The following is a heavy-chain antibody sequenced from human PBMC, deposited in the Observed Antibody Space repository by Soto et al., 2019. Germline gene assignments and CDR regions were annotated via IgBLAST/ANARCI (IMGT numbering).Heavy chain of an antibody. V-gene: IGHV3-23*01. J-gene: IGHJ4*02. CDR3: VKYAARAEWVFDY. CDR1: GFTFSEYA. Sequence: GRSLRLSCAASGFTFSEYAMSWVRQAPGKGLEWVSEFSAGIRGTHYADSVKGRFTISRDDSQKTLSLQMNSLRAEDTAVYYCVKYAARAEWVFDYWGQGTLVTVSS. D-gene: IGHD3-3*01. CDR2: FSAGIRGT.